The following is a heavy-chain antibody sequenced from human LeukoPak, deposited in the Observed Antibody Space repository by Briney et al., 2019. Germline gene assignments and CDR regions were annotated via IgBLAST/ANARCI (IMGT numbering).Heavy chain of an antibody. V-gene: IGHV1-46*03. CDR3: TRGHCTGGTCYHFDY. J-gene: IGHJ4*02. D-gene: IGHD2-15*01. CDR1: GYTFTSYY. Sequence: ASVKVSCTASGYTFTSYYMHWVRQAPGQGLEWMGIINPSGGSTSYAQKFQGRVTMTRDMSTRTVYLELTSLRSEDTAVYFCTRGHCTGGTCYHFDYWGRGTLVTVSS. CDR2: INPSGGST.